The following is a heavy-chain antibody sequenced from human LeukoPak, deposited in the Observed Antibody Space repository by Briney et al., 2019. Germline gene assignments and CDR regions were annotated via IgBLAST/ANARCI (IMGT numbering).Heavy chain of an antibody. Sequence: GGSLRLSCTSSGYTFREFAVSWFRQAPGKGLEWIGFIRSSIYGGTPKAAASVKGRFIFSRDDSKGVAYLRMNSLKTDDTAVYYCSREWGNGNDLRPDSWGQGTLVTVSS. J-gene: IGHJ4*02. CDR2: IRSSIYGGTP. V-gene: IGHV3-49*03. CDR1: GYTFREFA. CDR3: SREWGNGNDLRPDS. D-gene: IGHD1-1*01.